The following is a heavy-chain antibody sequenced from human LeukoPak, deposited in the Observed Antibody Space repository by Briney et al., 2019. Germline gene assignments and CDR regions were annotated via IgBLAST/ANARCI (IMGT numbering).Heavy chain of an antibody. CDR1: GFTFSSYA. CDR3: AKFRVVRESYFDY. Sequence: GGSLRLSCAASGFTFSSYAMSWVRQAPGKGLEWVSGISGSGGSTYYADSVKGRFTISRDNSKNTLYVQMNSLRAEDTAVYYCAKFRVVRESYFDYWGQGTLVTVSS. CDR2: ISGSGGST. D-gene: IGHD6-6*01. V-gene: IGHV3-23*01. J-gene: IGHJ4*02.